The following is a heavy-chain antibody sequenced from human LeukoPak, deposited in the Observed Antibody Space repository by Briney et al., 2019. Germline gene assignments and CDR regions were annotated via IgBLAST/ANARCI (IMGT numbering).Heavy chain of an antibody. J-gene: IGHJ4*02. D-gene: IGHD3-16*01. CDR2: IYYSGST. CDR1: GGSISSYY. V-gene: IGHV4-59*01. CDR3: ARYGLAYTYDF. Sequence: SETLSLTCTVSGGSISSYYWSWIRQPPGKGLEWIGYIYYSGSTNYNPSLKSRVTMSVDTSKNQFSLKLSSVTAADTAVYYCARYGLAYTYDFWGQGTLVTVCS.